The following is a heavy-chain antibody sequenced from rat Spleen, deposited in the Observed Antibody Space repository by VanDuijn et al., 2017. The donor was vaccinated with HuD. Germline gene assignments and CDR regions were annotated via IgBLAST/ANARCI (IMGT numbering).Heavy chain of an antibody. Sequence: EVKLVEFGGGLVQPGRSLKLSCAASGFTFSDYNMAWVRQAPTKGLEWVATISYDGSSTYYRDSVKGRFTISRDNAKSTLYLQMDSLRSEDTATYYCATDLGGMMVTNYYVMDAWGQGASVTVSS. J-gene: IGHJ4*01. CDR3: ATDLGGMMVTNYYVMDA. CDR1: GFTFSDYN. CDR2: ISYDGSST. D-gene: IGHD1-12*03. V-gene: IGHV5-7*01.